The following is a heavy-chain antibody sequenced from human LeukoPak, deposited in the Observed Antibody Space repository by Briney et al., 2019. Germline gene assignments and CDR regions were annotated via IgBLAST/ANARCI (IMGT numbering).Heavy chain of an antibody. D-gene: IGHD1-1*01. CDR2: IRYDGSNK. J-gene: IGHJ3*02. CDR1: GFTFGSYG. Sequence: GGSLRLSCAASGFTFGSYGMHWVRQAPGKGLEWVAFIRYDGSNKYYADSVKGRFTISRDNSKNTLYLQMNSLRAEDTAVYYCAKGSSLDLAFDIWGQGTMVTVSS. V-gene: IGHV3-30*02. CDR3: AKGSSLDLAFDI.